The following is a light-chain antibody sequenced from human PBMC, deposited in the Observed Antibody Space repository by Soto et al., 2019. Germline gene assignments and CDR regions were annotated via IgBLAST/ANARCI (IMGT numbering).Light chain of an antibody. J-gene: IGKJ4*01. CDR3: QQANSFPLN. CDR2: AAS. V-gene: IGKV1D-12*01. Sequence: DIQMTQSPSSVSASVGDRVTITCRASKGISSWLDWYQQKPGKVPKLLIYAASSLQSGVPSRFRGSGAGTDFPRTFSRLQPEDFATYYWQQANSFPLNYGGGTQVEIK. CDR1: KGISSW.